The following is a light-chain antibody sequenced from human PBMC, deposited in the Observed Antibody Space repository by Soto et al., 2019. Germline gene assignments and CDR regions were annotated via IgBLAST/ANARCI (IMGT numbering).Light chain of an antibody. CDR1: SHNVGGYNY. J-gene: IGLJ2*01. CDR2: EVT. CDR3: SSYTTGRTAGVV. Sequence: QYVLTQPASVSGSPGQSITISCTGTSHNVGGYNYVSWYQQHPGKAPKLMIYEVTNRPSGVSNRFSGSKSGNTASLTISGLQAEDEADYYCSSYTTGRTAGVVFGGGTKLTVL. V-gene: IGLV2-14*01.